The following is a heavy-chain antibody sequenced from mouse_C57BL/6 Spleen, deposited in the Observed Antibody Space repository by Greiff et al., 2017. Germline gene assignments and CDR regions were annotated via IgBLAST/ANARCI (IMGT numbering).Heavy chain of an antibody. CDR1: GYTFTGYW. J-gene: IGHJ3*01. CDR2: ILPGSGST. Sequence: QVQLQQSGAELMKPGASVTLSCKATGYTFTGYWIEWVKQRPGHGLEWIGEILPGSGSTNYNEKFKGKATFTADTSSNTAYMQLSSLTTEDSAIYYCAIKTVGYYGSACFAYWGQGTLVTVSA. D-gene: IGHD1-1*01. V-gene: IGHV1-9*01. CDR3: AIKTVGYYGSACFAY.